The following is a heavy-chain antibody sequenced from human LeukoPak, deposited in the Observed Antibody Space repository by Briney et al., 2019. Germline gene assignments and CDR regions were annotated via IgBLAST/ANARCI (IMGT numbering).Heavy chain of an antibody. V-gene: IGHV3-64D*06. D-gene: IGHD2/OR15-2a*01. CDR2: ISGSGNGGSI. CDR1: GSVFSIYT. J-gene: IGHJ4*02. CDR3: VKDFGRVRGTPDS. Sequence: PGGSLRLSCSASGSVFSIYTMYWVRQAPGKGPEYASTISGSGNGGSIYYADSVKGRFTISRDDSKSIVYLQMNGLRSEDTAVYYCVKDFGRVRGTPDSWGQGTLVTVSS.